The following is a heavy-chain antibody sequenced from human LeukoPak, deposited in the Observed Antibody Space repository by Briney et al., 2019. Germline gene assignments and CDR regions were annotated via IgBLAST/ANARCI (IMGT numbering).Heavy chain of an antibody. J-gene: IGHJ4*02. Sequence: SETLSLTCTVSGGSISNYYWTWIRQPPGKGLEWMGYIYYSGSTDYNPSLKSRVTISVDTSKNQLSLKLSSVTAADTAVYYCARGREYSPRWYYYWGQGTLVTVSS. D-gene: IGHD6-13*01. CDR2: IYYSGST. CDR1: GGSISNYY. V-gene: IGHV4-59*01. CDR3: ARGREYSPRWYYY.